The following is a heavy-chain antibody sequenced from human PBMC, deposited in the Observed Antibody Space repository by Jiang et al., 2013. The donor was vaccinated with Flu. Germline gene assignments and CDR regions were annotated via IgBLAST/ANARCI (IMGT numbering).Heavy chain of an antibody. CDR1: GGSISSSNW. CDR3: ARLVVVAAPSYYYYGMDV. D-gene: IGHD2-15*01. Sequence: GLVKPSGTLSLTCAVSGGSISSSNWWSWVRQPPGKGLEWIGEIYHSGSTNYNPSLKSRVTISVDKSKNQFSLKLSSVTAADTAVYYCARLVVVAAPSYYYYGMDVWGQGTTVTVSS. CDR2: IYHSGST. V-gene: IGHV4-4*02. J-gene: IGHJ6*02.